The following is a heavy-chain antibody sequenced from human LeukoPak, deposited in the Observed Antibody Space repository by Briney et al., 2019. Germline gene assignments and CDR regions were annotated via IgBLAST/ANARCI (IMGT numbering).Heavy chain of an antibody. Sequence: GGSLRLSCAASGFTFSSYAMHWVRQAPGKGLEWVAVISYDGSNKYYADSVKGRFTISRDNSKNTLYLQMNSLRAEDTAVYYCARGNRGGGGWPGYYFDYWGRGPLVTVS. CDR3: ARGNRGGGGWPGYYFDY. CDR1: GFTFSSYA. V-gene: IGHV3-30*04. J-gene: IGHJ4*02. CDR2: ISYDGSNK. D-gene: IGHD3-10*01.